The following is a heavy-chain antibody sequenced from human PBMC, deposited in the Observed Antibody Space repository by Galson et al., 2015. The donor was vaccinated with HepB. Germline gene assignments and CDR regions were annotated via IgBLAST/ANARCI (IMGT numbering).Heavy chain of an antibody. D-gene: IGHD3-10*01. CDR3: ARDRGGVYDY. V-gene: IGHV3-11*01. Sequence: SLRLSCAASGFTFSDYYMSWIRQAPGKGLEWVSYISGSGNIIFYADSVKGRSTISRDNAKNLLYLQMNSLRAEDTAVYYCARDRGGVYDYWGQGTLVTVSS. J-gene: IGHJ4*02. CDR2: ISGSGNII. CDR1: GFTFSDYY.